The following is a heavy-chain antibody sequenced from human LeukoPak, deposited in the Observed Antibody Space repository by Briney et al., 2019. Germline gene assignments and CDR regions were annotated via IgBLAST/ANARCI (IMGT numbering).Heavy chain of an antibody. CDR3: AKAAFPVVVVAATWIHDQQAY. V-gene: IGHV3-23*01. Sequence: GSLRLSCAASGFTFSSYGMSWVRQAPGKGLEWVSAISGSGGSTYYADSVKGRFTISRDNSKNTLYLQMNSLRAEDTAVYYCAKAAFPVVVVAATWIHDQQAYWGQGTLVTVSS. CDR1: GFTFSSYG. D-gene: IGHD2-15*01. J-gene: IGHJ4*02. CDR2: ISGSGGST.